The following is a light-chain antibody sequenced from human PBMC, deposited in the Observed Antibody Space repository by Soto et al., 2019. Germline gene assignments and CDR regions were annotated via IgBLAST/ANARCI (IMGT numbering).Light chain of an antibody. CDR1: QSVSSSY. CDR2: GAS. Sequence: EIVLTQSPGTLSLSPGERATLSCRASQSVSSSYLAWYQHKPGQAPRLLIYGASSRATGIPDRFSGSGSGTDFTLPISRLEAEDFAVYYCQQYGSSPHTFGQGTKLEIK. J-gene: IGKJ2*01. V-gene: IGKV3-20*01. CDR3: QQYGSSPHT.